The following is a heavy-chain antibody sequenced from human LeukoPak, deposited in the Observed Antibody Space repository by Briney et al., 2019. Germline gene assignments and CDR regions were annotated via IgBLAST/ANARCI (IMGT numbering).Heavy chain of an antibody. CDR2: VKSKAHGGTI. V-gene: IGHV3-15*01. Sequence: GGSLRLSCAGSGFTFRNTWMSWVRQAPGKGLEWVGRVKSKAHGGTIDYAAPVKGRFTISRDDSENTVCLQMDSLKPEDTGVYYCSAESYCSGGSCMGYWGQGTLVTVSS. D-gene: IGHD2-15*01. CDR3: SAESYCSGGSCMGY. CDR1: GFTFRNTW. J-gene: IGHJ4*02.